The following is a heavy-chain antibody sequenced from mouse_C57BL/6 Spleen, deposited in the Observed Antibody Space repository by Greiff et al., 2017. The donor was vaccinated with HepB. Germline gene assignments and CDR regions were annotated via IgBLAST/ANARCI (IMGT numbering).Heavy chain of an antibody. D-gene: IGHD1-1*01. Sequence: QVQLQQPGAELVKPGASVKLSCKASGYTFTSYWMQWVKQRPGQGLEWIGEIDPSDSYTNYNQKFKGKATLTVDTSSSTAYMQLSSLTSEDSAVYYCAKVGGSSSAWFAYWGQGTLVTVSA. CDR2: IDPSDSYT. J-gene: IGHJ3*01. CDR1: GYTFTSYW. CDR3: AKVGGSSSAWFAY. V-gene: IGHV1-50*01.